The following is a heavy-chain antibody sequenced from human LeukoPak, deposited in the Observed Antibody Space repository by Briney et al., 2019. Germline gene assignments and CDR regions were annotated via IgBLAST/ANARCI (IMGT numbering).Heavy chain of an antibody. J-gene: IGHJ4*02. CDR3: AREEYSSSPPLDY. D-gene: IGHD6-6*01. CDR1: GFTFSSYS. Sequence: GGSLRLSCAASGFTFSSYSMNWVRQAPGKGLEWVSSISSSSSYIYYADSVKGRFTISRDNAKNSLYLQMNSLRAEDTAVYYCAREEYSSSPPLDYWGQGTLVTVSS. V-gene: IGHV3-21*01. CDR2: ISSSSSYI.